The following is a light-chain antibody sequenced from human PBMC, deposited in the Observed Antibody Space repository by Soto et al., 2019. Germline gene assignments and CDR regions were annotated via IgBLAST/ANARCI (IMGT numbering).Light chain of an antibody. V-gene: IGLV2-8*01. J-gene: IGLJ1*01. CDR1: SSDVGGYNY. CDR2: EVN. Sequence: SVLTQPPPASGAPGQSVTISCTGTSSDVGGYNYVSWYQQHPGKAPKLMIYEVNKRPSGVPDRFSASKSGNTASLTVSGLQAEDEADYYCSSYAGSNILFGTGTKVTVL. CDR3: SSYAGSNIL.